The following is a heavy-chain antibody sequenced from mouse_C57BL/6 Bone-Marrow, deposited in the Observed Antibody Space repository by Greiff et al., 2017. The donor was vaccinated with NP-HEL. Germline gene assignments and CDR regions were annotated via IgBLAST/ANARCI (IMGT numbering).Heavy chain of an antibody. CDR1: GYSITSGYY. CDR2: ISYDGSN. CDR3: AREGGNYPGY. J-gene: IGHJ2*01. V-gene: IGHV3-6*01. Sequence: DVHLVESGPGLVKPSQSLSLTCSVTGYSITSGYYWNWIRQFPGNKLEWMGYISYDGSNNYNPSLKNRISITRDTSKNQFFLKLNSVTTEDTATYYCAREGGNYPGYWGQGTTLTVSS.